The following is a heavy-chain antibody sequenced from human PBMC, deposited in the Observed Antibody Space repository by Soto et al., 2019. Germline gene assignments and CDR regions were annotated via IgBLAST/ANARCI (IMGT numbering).Heavy chain of an antibody. CDR2: INHSGTT. D-gene: IGHD4-4*01. V-gene: IGHV4-34*01. Sequence: QVQLQQWGAGLLKPSETLSLTCAVYGGSFSGYYWSWIRQPPGKGLEWIGEINHSGTTNYNPSLKSRVTISVDTSKNQFSLKLSSVTAADTAVYYCARGLLNHWRLYDYSTRLYYYYYMDVWGKGTTVTVSS. J-gene: IGHJ6*03. CDR3: ARGLLNHWRLYDYSTRLYYYYYMDV. CDR1: GGSFSGYY.